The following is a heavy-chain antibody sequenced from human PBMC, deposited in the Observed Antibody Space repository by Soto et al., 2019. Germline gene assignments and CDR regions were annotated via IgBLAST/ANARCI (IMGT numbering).Heavy chain of an antibody. D-gene: IGHD2-15*01. Sequence: EVQLVESGGGLVKPGGSLRLSCAASGFTFSSYSMNWVRQAPGKGLEWVSFISSSSSYIYYADSVKGRFTISRDNAKNSLDLQMNSLRAEDTAVYYCAREYCSGGSCYSDYWGQGTLVTVSS. V-gene: IGHV3-21*01. J-gene: IGHJ4*02. CDR2: ISSSSSYI. CDR3: AREYCSGGSCYSDY. CDR1: GFTFSSYS.